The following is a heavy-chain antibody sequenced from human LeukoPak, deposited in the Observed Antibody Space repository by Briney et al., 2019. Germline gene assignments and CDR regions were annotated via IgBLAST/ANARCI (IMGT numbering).Heavy chain of an antibody. J-gene: IGHJ4*02. V-gene: IGHV3-74*01. CDR1: GFTFSSYW. CDR2: INTDGSST. Sequence: GGSLRPSCAASGFTFSSYWLHWVRQAPGKGLVWVSRINTDGSSTTYADSVKGRFTISRDNAKNTLYLQMNSLRAEDTAVYYCARDSGRGAFFDYCGQGTLVTVSS. D-gene: IGHD5-24*01. CDR3: ARDSGRGAFFDY.